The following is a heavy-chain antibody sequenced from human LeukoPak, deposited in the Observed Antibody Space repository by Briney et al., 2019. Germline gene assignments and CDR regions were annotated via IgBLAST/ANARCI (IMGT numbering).Heavy chain of an antibody. Sequence: ASVKVSCKTSGGIFNSNAISWVRQAPGQGLEWMGWISAYNGNTNYAQKLQGRVTMTTDTSTSTAYMELRSLRSNDTAVYYCARGPRITIFGVVSGFDPWGQGTLVTVSS. D-gene: IGHD3-3*01. CDR3: ARGPRITIFGVVSGFDP. V-gene: IGHV1-18*01. J-gene: IGHJ5*02. CDR1: GGIFNSNA. CDR2: ISAYNGNT.